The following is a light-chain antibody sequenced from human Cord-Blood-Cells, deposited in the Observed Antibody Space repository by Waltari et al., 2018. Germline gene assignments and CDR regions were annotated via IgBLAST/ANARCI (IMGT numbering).Light chain of an antibody. J-gene: IGKJ1*01. Sequence: DIQMTQSPSTLSASVGDRVTITCRASQSISSWLAWYKQKPGKAPKPLIYDASSLESGVPSRFSGSGSGTEFTLTISILQPDDFATYYCQQYNSYSWTFGQGTKVEIK. CDR3: QQYNSYSWT. V-gene: IGKV1-5*01. CDR2: DAS. CDR1: QSISSW.